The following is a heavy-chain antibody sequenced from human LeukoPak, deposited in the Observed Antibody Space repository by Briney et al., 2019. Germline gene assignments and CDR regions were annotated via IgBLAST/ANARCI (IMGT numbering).Heavy chain of an antibody. Sequence: SETLSLTCTVSGGSISSYYWSWIRQPPGKGLEWIGYIYTSGSTNYNPSLKSRVTISVDTSKNQFSLKLSSVTAADTAVYYCARLSAVITIFGVVIPRWFDPWGRGTLVTVSS. V-gene: IGHV4-4*09. CDR1: GGSISSYY. CDR3: ARLSAVITIFGVVIPRWFDP. J-gene: IGHJ5*02. CDR2: IYTSGST. D-gene: IGHD3-3*01.